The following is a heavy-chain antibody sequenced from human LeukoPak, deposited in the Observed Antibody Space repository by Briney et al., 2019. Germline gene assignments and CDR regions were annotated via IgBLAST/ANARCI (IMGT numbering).Heavy chain of an antibody. CDR2: IYSCGST. J-gene: IGHJ3*02. V-gene: IGHV3-66*01. D-gene: IGHD6-13*01. CDR3: AKVLGRYSSSWTAFDI. CDR1: GFTVSSNY. Sequence: GGSLRLSCAASGFTVSSNYMSWVRQAPGKGLEWVSVIYSCGSTYYADSVKGRFTISRDNSKNTLYLQMNSLRAEDTAVYYCAKVLGRYSSSWTAFDIWGQGTMVTVSS.